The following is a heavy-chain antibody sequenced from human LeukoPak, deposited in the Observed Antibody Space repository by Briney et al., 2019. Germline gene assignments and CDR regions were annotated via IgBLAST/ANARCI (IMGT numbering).Heavy chain of an antibody. V-gene: IGHV3-53*01. CDR1: GFTVSGNY. J-gene: IGHJ4*02. CDR2: IYSGGTT. D-gene: IGHD4-23*01. CDR3: ARRAGGYSHPYDY. Sequence: GGSLRLSCAVSGFTVSGNYMSWVRHAPGKGLERVSLIYSGGTTYYADSVKGRFTISRANSTNTLYLQMNSLRAEDTAVYYCARRAGGYSHPYDYWGQGILVTVSS.